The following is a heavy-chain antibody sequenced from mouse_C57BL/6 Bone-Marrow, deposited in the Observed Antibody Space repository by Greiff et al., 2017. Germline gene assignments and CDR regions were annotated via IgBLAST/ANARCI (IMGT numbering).Heavy chain of an antibody. CDR2: IYPRDGST. V-gene: IGHV1-78*01. Sequence: QVQLQQSDAELVKPGASVKISCKVSGYTFTDHTIHWMKQRPEQGLEWIGYIYPRDGSTKYNEKFKGQATLTADKSSSTAYVQLNSLTSEDAAVYFCAVRFYGSSPHWLAYWGQGTLVTVSA. D-gene: IGHD1-1*01. J-gene: IGHJ3*01. CDR1: GYTFTDHT. CDR3: AVRFYGSSPHWLAY.